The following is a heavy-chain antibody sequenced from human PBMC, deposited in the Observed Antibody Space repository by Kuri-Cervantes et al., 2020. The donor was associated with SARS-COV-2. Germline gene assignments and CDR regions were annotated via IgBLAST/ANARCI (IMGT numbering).Heavy chain of an antibody. Sequence: SVKVSCKASGYTLLSYVISWVRQAPGQGLEWMGWISAYNGNTNYAQKLQGRVTMTTDTSTSTAYMELRSLRSDDTDVYYCASEKLRYFDWSKPPTPGYYFDYWGQGTLVTVSS. J-gene: IGHJ4*02. V-gene: IGHV1-18*01. CDR3: ASEKLRYFDWSKPPTPGYYFDY. CDR2: ISAYNGNT. D-gene: IGHD3-9*01. CDR1: GYTLLSYV.